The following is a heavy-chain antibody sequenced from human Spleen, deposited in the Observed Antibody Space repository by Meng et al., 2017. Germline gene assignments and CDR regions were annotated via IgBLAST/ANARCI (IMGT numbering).Heavy chain of an antibody. D-gene: IGHD2-15*01. CDR1: EFTFSRYE. J-gene: IGHJ6*02. CDR2: ISSSGSTR. Sequence: GESLKISCAASEFTFSRYEMNWVRQAPGKGLEWVSYISSSGSTRYYADSVKGRFTIFRDNAKNALYLEMNSLRPEDTAVYYCVREWSSKYCSGGSCYDYYYYYGMDLWGQGTTVTVSS. V-gene: IGHV3-48*03. CDR3: VREWSSKYCSGGSCYDYYYYYGMDL.